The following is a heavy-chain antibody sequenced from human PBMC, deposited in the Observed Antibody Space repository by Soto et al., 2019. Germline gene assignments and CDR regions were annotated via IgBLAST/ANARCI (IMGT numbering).Heavy chain of an antibody. CDR3: ARDYYDSSGLGSFDY. Sequence: SETLSLTCTVSGGSISSGGYYWSWIRQHPGKGLEWIGYIYYSGSTYYNPSLKSRVTISVDTSKNQFSLKLSSVTAADTAVYYCARDYYDSSGLGSFDYWGQGTLVTVSS. CDR1: GGSISSGGYY. CDR2: IYYSGST. V-gene: IGHV4-31*03. D-gene: IGHD3-22*01. J-gene: IGHJ4*02.